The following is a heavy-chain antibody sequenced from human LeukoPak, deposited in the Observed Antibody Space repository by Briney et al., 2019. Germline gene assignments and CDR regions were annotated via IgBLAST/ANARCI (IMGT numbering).Heavy chain of an antibody. J-gene: IGHJ5*02. CDR3: ARDGSYCTNGVCYRWFDP. CDR1: GGSISSYY. CDR2: IYTSGST. Sequence: SETLSLTCTVSGGSISSYYWSWIRQPAGKGLEWIGRIYTSGSTYYNPSLKSRVTISVDTSKNQFSLKLSSVTAADTAVYYCARDGSYCTNGVCYRWFDPWGQGTLVTVSS. V-gene: IGHV4-4*07. D-gene: IGHD2-8*01.